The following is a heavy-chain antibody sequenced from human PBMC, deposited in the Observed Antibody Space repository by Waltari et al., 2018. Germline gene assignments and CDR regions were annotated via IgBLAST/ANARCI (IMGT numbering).Heavy chain of an antibody. J-gene: IGHJ4*02. V-gene: IGHV5-51*01. Sequence: EVQLEQSGAEVKKPGESLKISCNGSGYSFAKYWIGWVRQMPGKGLEWGGVIHPGDSNTKYSLSFQGQVTISADTSISTAYLQWSSLKASDTAIYFCARQNIHSYGYGYFDFWGQGTLVTVSS. CDR1: GYSFAKYW. CDR2: IHPGDSNT. CDR3: ARQNIHSYGYGYFDF. D-gene: IGHD5-18*01.